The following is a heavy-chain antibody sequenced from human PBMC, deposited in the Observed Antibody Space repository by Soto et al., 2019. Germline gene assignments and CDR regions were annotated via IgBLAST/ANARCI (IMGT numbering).Heavy chain of an antibody. V-gene: IGHV3-23*01. Sequence: GGSLRLSCAASGFTFSSYAMSWVRQAPGKGLEWVSAISGSGGSTYYADSVKGRFTISRDNSKNTLYLQMNSLRAEDTAVYYCAKGADVLLWFGVLMDVWGQGTTVTVSS. J-gene: IGHJ6*02. CDR2: ISGSGGST. D-gene: IGHD3-10*01. CDR3: AKGADVLLWFGVLMDV. CDR1: GFTFSSYA.